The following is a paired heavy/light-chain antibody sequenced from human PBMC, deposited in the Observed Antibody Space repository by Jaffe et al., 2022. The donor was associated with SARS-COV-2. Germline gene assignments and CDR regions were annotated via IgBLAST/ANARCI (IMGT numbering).Heavy chain of an antibody. D-gene: IGHD2-15*01. CDR3: ARDAWGYCSGGTCYRPVSKDYYYYGMDV. J-gene: IGHJ6*02. V-gene: IGHV1-69*08. CDR1: GGTFSSYT. CDR2: IIPILGIA. Sequence: QVQLVQSGAEVKKPGSSVKVSCKASGGTFSSYTISWVRQAPGQGLEWMGRIIPILGIANYAQKFQDGITITADKSTSTAYMELSSLRSEDTAVYYCARDAWGYCSGGTCYRPVSKDYYYYGMDVWGQGTTVTVSS.
Light chain of an antibody. CDR1: QSISSSY. V-gene: IGKV3-20*01. J-gene: IGKJ3*01. CDR2: GAS. Sequence: DIVLTQSPGTLSLSPGERATLSCRASQSISSSYLAWYQQKPGQAPRLLIYGASSRATGIPDRFSGSGSGTDFTLTISRLEPEDFAVYYCQQYGSSSSFGPGTKVDIK. CDR3: QQYGSSSS.